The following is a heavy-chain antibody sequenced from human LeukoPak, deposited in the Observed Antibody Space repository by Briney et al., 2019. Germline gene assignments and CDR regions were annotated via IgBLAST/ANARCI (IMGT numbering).Heavy chain of an antibody. Sequence: GGSLRLSCAASGFTFGSYWMHWVRQAPGKGLVWVSRINSDGSSTSYADSVKGRFTISRDNAKNTLYLQMNSLRAEDTAVYYCARTLGYCSSTSCYPYYYGMDVWGKGTTVTVSS. V-gene: IGHV3-74*01. CDR3: ARTLGYCSSTSCYPYYYGMDV. D-gene: IGHD2-2*01. CDR1: GFTFGSYW. CDR2: INSDGSST. J-gene: IGHJ6*04.